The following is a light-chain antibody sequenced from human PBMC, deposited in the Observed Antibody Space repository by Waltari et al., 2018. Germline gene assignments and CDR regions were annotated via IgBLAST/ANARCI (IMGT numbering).Light chain of an antibody. Sequence: EVVLTQSPGTLSLSPGERATLSCRASQSVPKSSLAWYQQTLGQPPRLLIYGASSRAAGIPDRFSGSGSGTGFTLTISILEPEDFAVFYCQQYGSSPWTVGQGTKVEIK. CDR2: GAS. J-gene: IGKJ1*01. CDR1: QSVPKSS. V-gene: IGKV3-20*01. CDR3: QQYGSSPWT.